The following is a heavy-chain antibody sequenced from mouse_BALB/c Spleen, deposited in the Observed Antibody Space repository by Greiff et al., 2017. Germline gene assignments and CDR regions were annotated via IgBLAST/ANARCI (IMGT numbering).Heavy chain of an antibody. J-gene: IGHJ3*01. CDR2: ISSGSSTI. CDR1: GFTFSSFG. D-gene: IGHD2-2*01. Sequence: DVLLVESGGGLVQPGGSRKLSCAASGFTFSSFGMHWVRQAPEKGLEWVAYISSGSSTIYYADTMKGGFTISRDNPKNTLFLQMTSLRSEDTAMYYCARSGETGSFAYWGQGTLVTVSA. CDR3: ARSGETGSFAY. V-gene: IGHV5-17*02.